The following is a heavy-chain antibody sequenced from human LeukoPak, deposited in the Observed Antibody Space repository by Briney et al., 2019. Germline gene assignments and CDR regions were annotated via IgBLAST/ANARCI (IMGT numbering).Heavy chain of an antibody. Sequence: GGSLRLSCAASAFTVSSYAMSWVRQAPGKGLEWASAISGSGGSTYYADSVKGRFTISRDNSKNTLYLQMNSLRAEDTAVYYCAKGTYSGYDVDYWGQGTLVTVSS. V-gene: IGHV3-23*01. CDR2: ISGSGGST. CDR1: AFTVSSYA. J-gene: IGHJ4*02. D-gene: IGHD5-12*01. CDR3: AKGTYSGYDVDY.